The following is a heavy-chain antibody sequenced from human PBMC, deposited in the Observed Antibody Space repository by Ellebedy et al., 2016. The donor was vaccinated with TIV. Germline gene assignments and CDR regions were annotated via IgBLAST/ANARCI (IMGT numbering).Heavy chain of an antibody. J-gene: IGHJ4*02. V-gene: IGHV3-53*01. D-gene: IGHD2-21*02. CDR1: GFSVSSNY. CDR3: ATVRDGDWYADC. CDR2: IYTGDST. Sequence: GESLKISCAASGFSVSSNYVSWVRQAPGKGLEWVSYIYTGDSTYHADSVKGRFTISRDNSKNTLYLQMNSLRDEDTAVYFCATVRDGDWYADCWGQGTLVTVSS.